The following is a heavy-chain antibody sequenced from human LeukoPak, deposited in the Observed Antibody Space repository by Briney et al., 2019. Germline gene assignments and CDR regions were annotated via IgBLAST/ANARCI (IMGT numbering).Heavy chain of an antibody. CDR2: ISGSGGST. D-gene: IGHD6-19*01. Sequence: GGSLRLSCAASGFTFSSYAMSWVRQAAGKGLEWVSAISGSGGSTYYADSVKGGFTISRDNSKKTLYLQINSLRAEDTAVYYCAKDLTAVAGSPFDCWGQGTLVTVSS. J-gene: IGHJ4*02. V-gene: IGHV3-23*01. CDR1: GFTFSSYA. CDR3: AKDLTAVAGSPFDC.